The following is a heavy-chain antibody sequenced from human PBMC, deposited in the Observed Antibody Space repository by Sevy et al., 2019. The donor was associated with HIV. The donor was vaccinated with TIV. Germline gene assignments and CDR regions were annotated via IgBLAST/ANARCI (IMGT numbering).Heavy chain of an antibody. J-gene: IGHJ6*02. Sequence: GGSLRLSCAPSGFTFRTYAMNWVRQAPGKGLEWVSSIGDSGRYTYYADSVEGRFTISRDNSKNMLYLQMNSLRVADTAVYYCAKGYCSGGTCPRDYYYYGMDVWGQGTTVTVSS. V-gene: IGHV3-23*01. CDR1: GFTFRTYA. D-gene: IGHD2-15*01. CDR3: AKGYCSGGTCPRDYYYYGMDV. CDR2: IGDSGRYT.